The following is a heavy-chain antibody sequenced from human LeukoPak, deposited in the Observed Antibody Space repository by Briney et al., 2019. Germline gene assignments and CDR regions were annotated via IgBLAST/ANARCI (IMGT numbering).Heavy chain of an antibody. CDR1: GGTFSSHD. J-gene: IGHJ4*02. Sequence: WASVKVSCKASGGTFSSHDISWVRQAPGQGLEGVGGLIPVFGTTNYAEKFQGRVTITTDESTRTSYMELRSLKSDDTAVYYCARGKSGYDYGLDHWGQGILVIVSS. D-gene: IGHD5-12*01. CDR3: ARGKSGYDYGLDH. CDR2: LIPVFGTT. V-gene: IGHV1-69*05.